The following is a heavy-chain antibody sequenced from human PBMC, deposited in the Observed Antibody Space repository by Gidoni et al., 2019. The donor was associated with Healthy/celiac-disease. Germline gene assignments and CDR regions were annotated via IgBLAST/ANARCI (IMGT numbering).Heavy chain of an antibody. V-gene: IGHV3-48*03. CDR2: ISSSGSTI. D-gene: IGHD3-22*01. J-gene: IGHJ2*01. Sequence: EVQLVESGGGLVQPGGSLRLSCAASGFTFSSYELNWVRQAPGKGLEWVSYISSSGSTIYYADSVKGRFTISRDNAKNSLYLQMNSLRAEDTAVYYCARVPKYYYDSSGYYPNWYFDLWGRGTLVTVSS. CDR1: GFTFSSYE. CDR3: ARVPKYYYDSSGYYPNWYFDL.